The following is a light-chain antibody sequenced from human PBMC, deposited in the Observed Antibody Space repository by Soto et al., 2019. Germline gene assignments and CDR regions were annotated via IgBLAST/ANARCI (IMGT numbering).Light chain of an antibody. CDR2: GAS. V-gene: IGKV3-20*01. Sequence: EIVLTQSPGTLSLSPGERATLSCRASQSVTSRYLAWYQQKPGQAPRLLIFGASIRDTGIPDRFSGSGSGTDFTLTISRLESEDFGVYYCQQYTNWPPITFGQGTRLEIK. CDR1: QSVTSRY. J-gene: IGKJ5*01. CDR3: QQYTNWPPIT.